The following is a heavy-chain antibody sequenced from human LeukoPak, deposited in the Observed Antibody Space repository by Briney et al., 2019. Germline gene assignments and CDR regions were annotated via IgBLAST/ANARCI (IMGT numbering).Heavy chain of an antibody. CDR2: ISYDGSNK. CDR1: GFTFSSYA. Sequence: PGRSLRLSCAASGFTFSSYAMHWVRQAPGKGLEWVAVISYDGSNKYYADSVKGRFTISRDNAKNSLYLQMNSLRAEDTAVYYCAREACSGGSCYIGVYNWFDPWGQGTLVTVSS. V-gene: IGHV3-30*04. CDR3: AREACSGGSCYIGVYNWFDP. D-gene: IGHD2-15*01. J-gene: IGHJ5*02.